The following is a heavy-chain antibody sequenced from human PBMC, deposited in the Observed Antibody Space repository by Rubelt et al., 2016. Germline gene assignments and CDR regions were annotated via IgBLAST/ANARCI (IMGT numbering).Heavy chain of an antibody. CDR3: ARGASYYYDSSGYYPEYFQH. CDR1: GGSFSGYY. J-gene: IGHJ1*01. Sequence: QVQLQQWGAGLLKPSETLSLTCAVYGGSFSGYYWSWIRQPPGKGLEWIGEINHSGSTNYNTSLKSRVTISVDTSKNQFSLKLSAVTAADTAVYYCARGASYYYDSSGYYPEYFQHWGQGTLVTVSS. D-gene: IGHD3-22*01. V-gene: IGHV4-34*01. CDR2: INHSGST.